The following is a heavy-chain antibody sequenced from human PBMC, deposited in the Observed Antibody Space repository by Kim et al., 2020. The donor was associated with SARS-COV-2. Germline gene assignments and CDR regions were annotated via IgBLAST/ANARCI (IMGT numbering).Heavy chain of an antibody. V-gene: IGHV3-21*01. CDR1: GFTFSSYS. D-gene: IGHD3-10*01. J-gene: IGHJ4*02. CDR2: ISSSSSYI. Sequence: GGSLRLSCAASGFTFSSYSMNWVRQAPGKGLEWVSSISSSSSYIYYADSVKGRFTISRDNAKNSLYLQMNSLRAEDTAVYYCAREGGLLWFGELRPDYWGQGTLVTVSS. CDR3: AREGGLLWFGELRPDY.